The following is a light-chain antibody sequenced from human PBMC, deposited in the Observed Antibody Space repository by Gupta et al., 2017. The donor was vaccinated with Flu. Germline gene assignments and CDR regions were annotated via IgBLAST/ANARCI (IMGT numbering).Light chain of an antibody. CDR3: QQYGSSPTWT. Sequence: EIVLTQSPGTLSLSPGARGTLSCRASQSISGSYLAWYQQTPGHAPSLLLYGASTGATGIPDRFSGSGSGTDFPLTISRLRPVDFAVYYCQQYGSSPTWTFGQGTKVEIK. V-gene: IGKV3-20*01. J-gene: IGKJ1*01. CDR2: GAS. CDR1: QSISGSY.